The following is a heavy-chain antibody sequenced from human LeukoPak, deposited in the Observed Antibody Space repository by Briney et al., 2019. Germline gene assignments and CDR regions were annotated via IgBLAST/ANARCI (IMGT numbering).Heavy chain of an antibody. CDR1: GFRFNDHA. CDR3: AKDQGYDSRMYTHAFDI. J-gene: IGHJ3*02. D-gene: IGHD3-22*01. V-gene: IGHV3-30*04. CDR2: ISFDGTNK. Sequence: PGRSLRLSCEASGFRFNDHAMHWVRQAPGKGLEWVAVISFDGTNKYYADSVDGRFTISRVNSKNTVFLQMNSLRAEDTAVYYCAKDQGYDSRMYTHAFDIWGQGTMVTVSS.